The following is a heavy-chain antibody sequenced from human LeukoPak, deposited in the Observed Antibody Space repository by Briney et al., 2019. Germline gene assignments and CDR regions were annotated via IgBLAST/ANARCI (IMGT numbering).Heavy chain of an antibody. CDR3: ARVWAVQRWFGDPDLDY. Sequence: VASVKVSCKASGYTFTSYGISWVRQAPGQGLEWMGWISAYNGNTNYAQKLQGGVTMTTDTSTSTAYMELSSLRSDDTAVYYCARVWAVQRWFGDPDLDYWGQGTLVAVSS. J-gene: IGHJ4*02. D-gene: IGHD3-10*01. CDR1: GYTFTSYG. V-gene: IGHV1-18*01. CDR2: ISAYNGNT.